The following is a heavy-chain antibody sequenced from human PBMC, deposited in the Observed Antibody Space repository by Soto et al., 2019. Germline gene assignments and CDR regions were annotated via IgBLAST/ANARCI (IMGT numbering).Heavy chain of an antibody. Sequence: ASVKVSCKASGYTFTGYYMHWVRQAPGQGLEWMGWINPNSGVTNYAQKFQGRVTMTRDTSISTAYIELSSLRSDDTAACYCARTAVAQPLYGVDVWGQGTTVTVSS. J-gene: IGHJ6*02. D-gene: IGHD6-19*01. CDR2: INPNSGVT. CDR3: ARTAVAQPLYGVDV. CDR1: GYTFTGYY. V-gene: IGHV1-2*02.